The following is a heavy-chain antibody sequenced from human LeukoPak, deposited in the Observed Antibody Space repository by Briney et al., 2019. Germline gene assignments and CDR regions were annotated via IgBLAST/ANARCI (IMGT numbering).Heavy chain of an antibody. J-gene: IGHJ4*02. D-gene: IGHD6-25*01. Sequence: GGSLRLSCAASGFSFSNYTMTWVGQAPGKGLEWVSCITGGSSYIFYADSVKGRFTISRDNAKNSLFLQMNSLRAEDTAVYYCAKFSGYSSGSQYYFDYWGQGTLVTVSS. CDR2: ITGGSSYI. V-gene: IGHV3-21*01. CDR3: AKFSGYSSGSQYYFDY. CDR1: GFSFSNYT.